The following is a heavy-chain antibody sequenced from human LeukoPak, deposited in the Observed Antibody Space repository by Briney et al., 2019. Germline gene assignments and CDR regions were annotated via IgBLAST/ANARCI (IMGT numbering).Heavy chain of an antibody. V-gene: IGHV1-2*04. D-gene: IGHD3-10*01. Sequence: WASVEVSCKASGYTFTGYYMHWVRQAPGQGLEWMGWINPNSGGTNYAQKFQGWVTMTRDTSISTAYMELSRLRSDDTAVYYCARDGGRLVRGVINYYGMDVWGKGTTVTVSS. J-gene: IGHJ6*04. CDR3: ARDGGRLVRGVINYYGMDV. CDR1: GYTFTGYY. CDR2: INPNSGGT.